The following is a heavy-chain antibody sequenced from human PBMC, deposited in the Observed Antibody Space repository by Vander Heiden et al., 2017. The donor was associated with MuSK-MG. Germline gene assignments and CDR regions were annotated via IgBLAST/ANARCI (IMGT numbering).Heavy chain of an antibody. CDR3: AKDKDSSGYYSPPVAFDI. CDR1: GFTFSSYG. Sequence: QVQLVESGGGVVQPGGSLRLSCAASGFTFSSYGMHWVRQAPGKGLEWVAFIRYDGSNKYYADSVKGRFTISRDNSKNTLYLQMNSLRAEDTAVYYCAKDKDSSGYYSPPVAFDIWGQGTMVTVSS. J-gene: IGHJ3*02. D-gene: IGHD3-22*01. V-gene: IGHV3-30*02. CDR2: IRYDGSNK.